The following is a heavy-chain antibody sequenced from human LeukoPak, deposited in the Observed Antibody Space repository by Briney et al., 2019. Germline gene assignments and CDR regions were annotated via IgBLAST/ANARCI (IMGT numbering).Heavy chain of an antibody. J-gene: IGHJ4*02. D-gene: IGHD3-22*01. CDR2: ISGSGGNT. Sequence: GGSLRLSCAASGFTFRSYGMSWVRQAPGKGLEWLSAISGSGGNTYYADSVKGRFTISRDNSKNTLYLQMSSLRAEDTALYYCARVFLSRDSSGYYYSFDYWGQGTLVTVSS. CDR1: GFTFRSYG. CDR3: ARVFLSRDSSGYYYSFDY. V-gene: IGHV3-23*01.